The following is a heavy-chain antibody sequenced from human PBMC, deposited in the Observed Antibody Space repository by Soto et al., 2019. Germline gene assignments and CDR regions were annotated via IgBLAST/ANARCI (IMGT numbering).Heavy chain of an antibody. D-gene: IGHD6-6*01. CDR3: ATALVAARLFDY. CDR2: FDPEDGET. CDR1: GYTLTELS. Sequence: ASVKVSWKVSGYTLTELSMHWVRQAPGKGLEWMGGFDPEDGETIYAQKFQGRVTMTEDTSTDTAYMELSSLRSEDTAVYYCATALVAARLFDYWGQGTLVTVSS. J-gene: IGHJ4*02. V-gene: IGHV1-24*01.